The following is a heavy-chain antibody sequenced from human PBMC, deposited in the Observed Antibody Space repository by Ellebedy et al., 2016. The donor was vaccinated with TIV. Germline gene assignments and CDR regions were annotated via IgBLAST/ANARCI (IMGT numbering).Heavy chain of an antibody. CDR3: ARAMVTAWVNAFDI. CDR2: INPNSGGT. J-gene: IGHJ3*02. D-gene: IGHD2-15*01. Sequence: ASVKVSCKASGYTFTAYHIHWVRQAPGQGLEWMGWINPNSGGTNYAQKFQGRVTMTRDTSISTAYMELSRLRSDDTAVYYCARAMVTAWVNAFDIWGQGTMVTVSS. V-gene: IGHV1-2*02. CDR1: GYTFTAYH.